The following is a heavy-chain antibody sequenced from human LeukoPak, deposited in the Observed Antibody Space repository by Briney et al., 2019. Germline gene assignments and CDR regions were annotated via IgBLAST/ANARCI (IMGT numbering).Heavy chain of an antibody. CDR1: GFTFSSYS. CDR2: ISSSSSYI. CDR3: AGGYSSSWYRFDP. J-gene: IGHJ5*02. D-gene: IGHD6-13*01. V-gene: IGHV3-21*01. Sequence: PGGSLRLSCAASGFTFSSYSMNWVRQAPGKGLEWVSSISSSSSYIYYADSVEGRFTISRDNAKNSLYLQMNSLRAEDTAVYYCAGGYSSSWYRFDPWGQGTLVTVSS.